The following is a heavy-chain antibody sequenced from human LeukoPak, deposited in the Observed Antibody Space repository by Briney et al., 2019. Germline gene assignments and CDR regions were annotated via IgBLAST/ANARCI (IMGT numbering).Heavy chain of an antibody. CDR3: AKDAQRGFDYSNSLQH. CDR1: KFTFSHYA. Sequence: PGGSLRLSCAASKFTFSHYATHWVRQAPGKGLEWVAVIWNDGSDKYYADSVKGRFTVSRDNSRNTLYLQMDSLRAEDTGVYYCAKDAQRGFDYSNSLQHWGPGTLVTVSS. D-gene: IGHD4-11*01. CDR2: IWNDGSDK. V-gene: IGHV3-33*06. J-gene: IGHJ1*01.